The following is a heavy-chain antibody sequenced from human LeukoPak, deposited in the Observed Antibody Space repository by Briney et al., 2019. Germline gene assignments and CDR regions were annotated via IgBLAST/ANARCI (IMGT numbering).Heavy chain of an antibody. CDR2: ISSSSSYI. V-gene: IGHV3-21*01. Sequence: GGSLRLSCAASGFTFSSYSMNWVRQAPGKGLEWVSSISSSSSYIHYADSVKGRFTISRDNAKNSLYLQMNSLRAEDTAVYYCAREAREWELQYYYYMDVWGKGTTVTVSS. D-gene: IGHD1-26*01. CDR1: GFTFSSYS. J-gene: IGHJ6*03. CDR3: AREAREWELQYYYYMDV.